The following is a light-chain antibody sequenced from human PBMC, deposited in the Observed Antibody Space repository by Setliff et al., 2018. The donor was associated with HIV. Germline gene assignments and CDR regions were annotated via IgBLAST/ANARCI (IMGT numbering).Light chain of an antibody. CDR2: STN. Sequence: QSVLTQPASVSGYPGQSITISCKGPSRDVGNYNLVSWYQQHPDKVPKLIIYSTNRRPPGVSYRFSASKSASKASLTISGLQPEDEADYYCCSFAGGSTQVFGGGTKVTVL. CDR1: SRDVGNYNL. J-gene: IGLJ2*01. CDR3: CSFAGGSTQV. V-gene: IGLV2-23*01.